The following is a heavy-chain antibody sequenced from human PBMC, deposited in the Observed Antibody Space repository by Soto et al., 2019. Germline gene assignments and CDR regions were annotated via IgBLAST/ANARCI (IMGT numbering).Heavy chain of an antibody. J-gene: IGHJ4*02. CDR2: INHSGST. V-gene: IGHV4-34*01. CDR3: ARHDSSGYYYVGYYFDY. D-gene: IGHD3-22*01. CDR1: GGSLSCYY. Sequence: SETLSLNCAVYGGSLSCYYWSWIRQPPGKGLEWIGEINHSGSTNYNPSLKSRVTISVDTSKNQFSLKLSSVTAADTAVYYCARHDSSGYYYVGYYFDYWGQGTLVTVSS.